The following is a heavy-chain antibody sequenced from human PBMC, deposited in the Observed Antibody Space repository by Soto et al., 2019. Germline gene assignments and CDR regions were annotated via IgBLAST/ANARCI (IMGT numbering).Heavy chain of an antibody. Sequence: EVQLVESGGGVVQPGGSLRLSCAASGFTFSSYWMHWVRQAPGKGLVWVSGINSDGSSTNYADSVKGRFTISRDNAKNTLYLQMNSLRAEDTAVYYCVRTSLVVAAATREDYWGQGTLFTVSS. D-gene: IGHD2-15*01. CDR2: INSDGSST. CDR1: GFTFSSYW. CDR3: VRTSLVVAAATREDY. J-gene: IGHJ4*02. V-gene: IGHV3-74*01.